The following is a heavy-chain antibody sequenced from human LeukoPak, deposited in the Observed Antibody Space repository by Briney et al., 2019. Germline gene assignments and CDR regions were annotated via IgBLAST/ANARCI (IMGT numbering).Heavy chain of an antibody. D-gene: IGHD2-2*02. CDR3: ARARLDRTPYCSSTSCHNYYFDY. CDR2: ISSSGSTI. J-gene: IGHJ4*02. Sequence: GGSLRLSCAASGFTFSDYYMSWIRQAPGKGLEWVSYISSSGSTIYYADSVKGRFTISRDNAKNSLYLQMNSLRAEDTAVYYCARARLDRTPYCSSTSCHNYYFDYWGQGTLVTVSS. CDR1: GFTFSDYY. V-gene: IGHV3-11*04.